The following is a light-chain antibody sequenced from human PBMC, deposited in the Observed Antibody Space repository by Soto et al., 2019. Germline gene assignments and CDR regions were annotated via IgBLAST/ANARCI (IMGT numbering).Light chain of an antibody. CDR3: QSYDSSLSGSGV. Sequence: QLVLTQPPSVSGAPGQRVTISCTGSSSNIGAGYDVHWYQQLPGTAPKLLIYGNNNRPSGVPDRFSGSKSGTSASLAITGLQAEDEADYHCQSYDSSLSGSGVFGGGTKLTVL. J-gene: IGLJ3*02. V-gene: IGLV1-40*01. CDR1: SSNIGAGYD. CDR2: GNN.